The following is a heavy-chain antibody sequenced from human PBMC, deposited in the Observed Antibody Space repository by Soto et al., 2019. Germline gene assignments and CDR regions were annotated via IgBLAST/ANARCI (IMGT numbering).Heavy chain of an antibody. CDR1: GGTFSTHA. J-gene: IGHJ6*02. CDR3: ARAYFRSNYYGYYYGMDV. V-gene: IGHV1-69*01. Sequence: QVQLVQSGAEVKKPGSSVKVSCKASGGTFSTHAISWVRQAPGQGLEWLGGSITTLGTPNYAQKFQARVTLTAEESMSTAYMELSRLTSEDTAVDSCARAYFRSNYYGYYYGMDVWGQGTAGNV. D-gene: IGHD3-3*01. CDR2: SITTLGTP.